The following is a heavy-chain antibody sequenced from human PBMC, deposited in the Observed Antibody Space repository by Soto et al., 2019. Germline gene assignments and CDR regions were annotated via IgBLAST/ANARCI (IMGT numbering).Heavy chain of an antibody. Sequence: ASVKVSCKVSGYTLTELSMHWVRQAPGKGLEWMGGFDPEDGETIYAQKFQGRVTMTEDTSTDTAYMELSSLRSEDTAVYYCATGYDSRGRHSLDYWRQGTLVIVSS. D-gene: IGHD6-19*01. J-gene: IGHJ4*02. CDR3: ATGYDSRGRHSLDY. CDR2: FDPEDGET. CDR1: GYTLTELS. V-gene: IGHV1-24*01.